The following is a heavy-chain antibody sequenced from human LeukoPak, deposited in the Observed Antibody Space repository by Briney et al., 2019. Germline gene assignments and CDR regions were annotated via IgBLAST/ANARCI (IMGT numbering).Heavy chain of an antibody. CDR2: IYYSGST. CDR3: ARDKSLDY. J-gene: IGHJ4*02. CDR1: GGSISSGGYY. V-gene: IGHV4-31*03. Sequence: KTSETLSLTCTVSGGSISSGGYYWSWIRQHPGKGLEWIGYIYYSGSTYYNPSLKSRVTISVDTSKNQFSLKLSSVTAVDTAVYYCARDKSLDYWGQGTLVTVSS.